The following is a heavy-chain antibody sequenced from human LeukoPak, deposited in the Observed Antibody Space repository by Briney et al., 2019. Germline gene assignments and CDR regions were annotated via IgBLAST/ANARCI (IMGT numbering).Heavy chain of an antibody. J-gene: IGHJ5*02. CDR2: ISYDGSNK. Sequence: PGRSLRLSCAASGFTFSSYGMHWVRQAPGKGLEWVAVISYDGSNKYYADSVKGRFTISRDNSKNTLYLQMNSLRAEDTAVYYCARGLGYSYGYNWFDPWGQGTLVTVSS. CDR3: ARGLGYSYGYNWFDP. V-gene: IGHV3-30*03. D-gene: IGHD5-18*01. CDR1: GFTFSSYG.